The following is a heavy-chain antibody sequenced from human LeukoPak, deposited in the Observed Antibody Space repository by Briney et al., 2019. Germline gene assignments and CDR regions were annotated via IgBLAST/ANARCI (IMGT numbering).Heavy chain of an antibody. Sequence: GRSLRLSCAASGFTFDDYAMHWVRQAPGKGLEWVSGICWNSGSIGYADSVKGRFTISRDNAKNSLYLQMNSLRADDTAVYYCAREGAEFWSGLNNWLDPWGQGTLVTVSS. V-gene: IGHV3-9*01. CDR2: ICWNSGSI. J-gene: IGHJ5*02. CDR3: AREGAEFWSGLNNWLDP. CDR1: GFTFDDYA. D-gene: IGHD3-3*01.